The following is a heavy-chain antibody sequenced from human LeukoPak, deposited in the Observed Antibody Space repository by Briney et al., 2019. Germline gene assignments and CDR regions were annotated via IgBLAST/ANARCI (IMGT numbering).Heavy chain of an antibody. D-gene: IGHD3-9*01. CDR2: IKSKSGGGTT. J-gene: IGHJ3*01. CDR3: ARDWYHAFDF. V-gene: IGHV3-15*07. CDR1: GFTFTNTW. Sequence: GGSLRLSCAASGFTFTNTWMNWVRQAPGKGLGWVGRIKSKSGGGTTGYAAPVKGRFTISRDDSKNTLYLQMNSLKTEDTAVYYCARDWYHAFDFWGQGTMVTVSS.